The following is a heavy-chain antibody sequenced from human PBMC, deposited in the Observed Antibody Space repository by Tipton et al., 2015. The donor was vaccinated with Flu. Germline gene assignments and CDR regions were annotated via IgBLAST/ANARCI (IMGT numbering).Heavy chain of an antibody. J-gene: IGHJ2*01. CDR3: ARDPTLTSNLHWYFDL. D-gene: IGHD4-17*01. CDR1: GFTFNNYA. CDR2: IGGNGVTT. Sequence: SLRLSCSASGFTFNNYAMHWIRQAPGKGLQYVSAIGGNGVTTYYADSVKGRFTISRDNSKNTLYLQMGSLRAEDTAVYYCARDPTLTSNLHWYFDLWGRGTLVTVSA. V-gene: IGHV3-64*02.